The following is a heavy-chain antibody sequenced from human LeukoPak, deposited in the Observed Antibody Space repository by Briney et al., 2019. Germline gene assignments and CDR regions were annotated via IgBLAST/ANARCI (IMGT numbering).Heavy chain of an antibody. Sequence: PRGSLSPVPSASAFTFAKVALRSGRQAPGRGLEWVSTISGSSGGTYYADSVKGRFTISRDNSKNTLYLHMNGLRADDTAVYYCAIRGKYYFDYWGQGTLVTVSS. V-gene: IGHV3-23*01. J-gene: IGHJ4*02. CDR3: AIRGKYYFDY. CDR2: ISGSSGGT. CDR1: AFTFAKVA. D-gene: IGHD3-10*01.